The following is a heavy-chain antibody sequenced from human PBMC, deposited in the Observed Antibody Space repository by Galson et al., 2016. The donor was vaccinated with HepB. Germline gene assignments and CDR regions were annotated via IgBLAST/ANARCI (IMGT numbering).Heavy chain of an antibody. D-gene: IGHD3-10*01. Sequence: SVKVSCKASGDTFSSIGISWVRQAPGHGLEWMGGIIPVLGTSDYAQMFQDRVTITANESTSTIYMELSSLTSEDTAVYYCARPSYYILSGFYAPNYYYMDVWGNGTTVTVSS. CDR1: GDTFSSIG. V-gene: IGHV1-69*13. CDR2: IIPVLGTS. CDR3: ARPSYYILSGFYAPNYYYMDV. J-gene: IGHJ6*03.